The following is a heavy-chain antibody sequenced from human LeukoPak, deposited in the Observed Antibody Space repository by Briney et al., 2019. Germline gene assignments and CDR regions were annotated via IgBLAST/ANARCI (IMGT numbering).Heavy chain of an antibody. CDR1: GFTFSSYW. V-gene: IGHV3-74*01. Sequence: GGSLRLSCAASGFTFSSYWMHWVRQAPGKGLVWVSRINTDGSSTSYADSVKGRFTISRDNAKNTLYLQMNSLRAEDTAVYYCASASLRFYTPTDWGQGTLVTVSS. CDR3: ASASLRFYTPTD. D-gene: IGHD3-3*01. CDR2: INTDGSST. J-gene: IGHJ4*02.